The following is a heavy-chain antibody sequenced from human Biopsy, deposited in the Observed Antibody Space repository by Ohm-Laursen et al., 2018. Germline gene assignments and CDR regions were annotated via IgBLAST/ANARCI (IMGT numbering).Heavy chain of an antibody. D-gene: IGHD3-9*01. CDR1: GGTFSNYG. Sequence: SVKVSCNAPGGTFSNYGVNWVRQAPGQGLEWLGGNIPILGTGNYAQKFQDRVTVAADTSTSTVTMELRSLRSDDTAVYYCATKLTGYFHHWGQGTLVIVSS. V-gene: IGHV1-69*06. CDR3: ATKLTGYFHH. CDR2: NIPILGTG. J-gene: IGHJ1*01.